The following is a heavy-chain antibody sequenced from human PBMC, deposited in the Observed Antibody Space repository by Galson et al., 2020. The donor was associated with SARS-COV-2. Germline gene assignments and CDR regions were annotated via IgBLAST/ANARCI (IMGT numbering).Heavy chain of an antibody. CDR1: GGSFSAYY. D-gene: IGHD3-10*01. V-gene: IGHV4-34*01. J-gene: IGHJ4*02. CDR3: ARGGYFSSGTDYRLFDF. CDR2: VSPDGST. Sequence: SETLSLTCAVYGGSFSAYYWSWIRQAPGKGLEWIGEVSPDGSTNYTPSLKSRLTISIDTSKNHFSLRLTSVTAADTAVYYCARGGYFSSGTDYRLFDFWGQGTLVTVSS.